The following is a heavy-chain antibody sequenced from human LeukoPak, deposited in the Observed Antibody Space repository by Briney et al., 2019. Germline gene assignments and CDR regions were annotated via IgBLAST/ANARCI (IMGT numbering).Heavy chain of an antibody. D-gene: IGHD2-8*01. J-gene: IGHJ4*02. CDR2: IYHSGST. CDR3: ARLMPRNFDY. V-gene: IGHV4-38-2*01. CDR1: GYSISSGYY. Sequence: SETLSLTCAVSGYSISSGYYWGWIRQPPGKGLEWIGSIYHSGSTYYNPSLKSRVTISVDTSKNQFSLKLSSVTAADTAVYYCARLMPRNFDYWGQGTLGTVSS.